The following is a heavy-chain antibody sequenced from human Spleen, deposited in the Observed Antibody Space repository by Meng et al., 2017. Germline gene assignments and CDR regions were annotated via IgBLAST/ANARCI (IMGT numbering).Heavy chain of an antibody. CDR1: GYTFPDYW. V-gene: IGHV1-2*06. D-gene: IGHD3-3*01. J-gene: IGHJ6*02. CDR2: INPKSGDT. Sequence: ASVKVSCKASGYTFPDYWLHWVRRAPGQGLEWMGRINPKSGDTHYAQRFQGRVTMTGDTSISTAYMELSGLRSDDTAMYYCAREQKTYYDFWSGPLGGYYYYGMDVWGQGTTVTVSS. CDR3: AREQKTYYDFWSGPLGGYYYYGMDV.